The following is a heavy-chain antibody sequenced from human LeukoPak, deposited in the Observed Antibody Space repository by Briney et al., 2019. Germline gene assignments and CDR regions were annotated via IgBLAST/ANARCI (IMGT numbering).Heavy chain of an antibody. CDR2: INSDGSWT. D-gene: IGHD4-17*01. Sequence: GGSLRLSCAASGNYWMHWVRQVPGKGLVWVSHINSDGSWTSYADSVKGRFTISKDNAKNTVYLQMNSLRAEDTAVYYCARGTTVTTASAFDIWGQGTMVTVSS. J-gene: IGHJ3*02. V-gene: IGHV3-74*01. CDR3: ARGTTVTTASAFDI. CDR1: GNYW.